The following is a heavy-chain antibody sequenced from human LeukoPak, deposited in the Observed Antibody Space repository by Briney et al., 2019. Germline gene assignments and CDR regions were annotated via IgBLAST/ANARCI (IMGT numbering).Heavy chain of an antibody. J-gene: IGHJ4*02. CDR3: ARGKTMVYCGGDCYRFDN. CDR1: GYTFIVYY. CDR2: INPNSGGT. Sequence: AASVKVSSKASGYTFIVYYMHWVRQAPGQGLEWVGWINPNSGGTNYAQKFQGRVTMTRDTSISTAYMELSRLLSGDTAVYYCARGKTMVYCGGDCYRFDNWGQGTLVTVSS. D-gene: IGHD2-21*02. V-gene: IGHV1-2*02.